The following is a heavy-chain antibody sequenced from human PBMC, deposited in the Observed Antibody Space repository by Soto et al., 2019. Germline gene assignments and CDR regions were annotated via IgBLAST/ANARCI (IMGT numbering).Heavy chain of an antibody. CDR1: GYTFTSYG. V-gene: IGHV1-18*01. D-gene: IGHD6-13*01. CDR2: ISAYNGNT. Sequence: ASVKVSCKASGYTFTSYGISWVRQAPGQGLEWMGWISAYNGNTNYAQKLQGRVTMTTDTSTSTAYMELRSLRSDDTAVYYCARDKRIAAAGPFDYWGQGTLVTVSS. J-gene: IGHJ4*02. CDR3: ARDKRIAAAGPFDY.